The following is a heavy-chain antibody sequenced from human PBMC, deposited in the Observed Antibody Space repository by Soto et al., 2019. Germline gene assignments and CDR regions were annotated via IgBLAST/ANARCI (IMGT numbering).Heavy chain of an antibody. Sequence: PGGSLRLSCAASGFTFSSYAMSWVRQAPGKGLEWVSAISGSGGSTYYADSVKGRFTISRDNSQNTLYLQMNSLRAEDTAVYYCAKGLPYDSSGYSDAFDIWGQGTMVTVSS. V-gene: IGHV3-23*01. CDR1: GFTFSSYA. D-gene: IGHD3-22*01. CDR2: ISGSGGST. J-gene: IGHJ3*02. CDR3: AKGLPYDSSGYSDAFDI.